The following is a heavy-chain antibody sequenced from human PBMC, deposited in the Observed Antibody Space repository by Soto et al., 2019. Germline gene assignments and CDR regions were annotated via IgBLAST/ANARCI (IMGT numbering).Heavy chain of an antibody. CDR1: GFTFSTHG. J-gene: IGHJ2*01. V-gene: IGHV3-30*18. Sequence: QVQLVESGGGVVQPGRSLRLSCAASGFTFSTHGMNWVRQAPGKGLEWVAVISYDGSDKHYRDSVKGRFTISRDNSRNTLYLQMNGLRAEDTAVYYCAKDYNAGYGWYFDFWGRGTLVIVSS. CDR2: ISYDGSDK. CDR3: AKDYNAGYGWYFDF. D-gene: IGHD5-12*01.